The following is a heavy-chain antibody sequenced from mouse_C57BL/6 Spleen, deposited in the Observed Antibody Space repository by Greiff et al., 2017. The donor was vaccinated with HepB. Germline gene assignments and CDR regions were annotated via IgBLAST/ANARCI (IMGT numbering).Heavy chain of an antibody. CDR2: IYPGDGDT. V-gene: IGHV1-80*01. J-gene: IGHJ4*01. D-gene: IGHD3-3*01. CDR1: GYAFSSYW. Sequence: QVQLQQSGAELVKPGASVKISCKASGYAFSSYWMNWVKQRPGKGLEWIGQIYPGDGDTNYNRKFKGKATLTADKSSSTAYMQLSSLTSEDSAVYFCARRTADYAMDYWGQGTSVTVSS. CDR3: ARRTADYAMDY.